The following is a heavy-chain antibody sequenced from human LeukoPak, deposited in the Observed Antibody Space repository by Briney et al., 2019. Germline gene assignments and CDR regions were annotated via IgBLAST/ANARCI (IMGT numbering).Heavy chain of an antibody. CDR3: AREPWSLPIDY. CDR1: GCSINISNYY. D-gene: IGHD2-15*01. CDR2: IYYSGST. Sequence: SATLSLTFTVSGCSINISNYYWGWIRQPPGKGLEWIGSIYYSGSTYYNPSLKSRVTISVDTSKNQFSLKLSSVPAADTAVYYCAREPWSLPIDYWGQGTLVTVSS. V-gene: IGHV4-39*07. J-gene: IGHJ4*02.